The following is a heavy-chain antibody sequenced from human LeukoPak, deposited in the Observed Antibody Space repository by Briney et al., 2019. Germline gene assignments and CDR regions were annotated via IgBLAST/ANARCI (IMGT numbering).Heavy chain of an antibody. CDR1: GFTFSNYA. V-gene: IGHV3-23*01. D-gene: IGHD3-9*01. Sequence: GGSLRLSCAASGFTFSNYAMSWVRQAPGKGLEWVSTINDRGIATYYADSVKGRFTISRDNSKNTLYLQMNSLRAEDTAVYYCANAWGRLRYFDRLDYWGQGTLVTVSS. J-gene: IGHJ4*02. CDR2: INDRGIAT. CDR3: ANAWGRLRYFDRLDY.